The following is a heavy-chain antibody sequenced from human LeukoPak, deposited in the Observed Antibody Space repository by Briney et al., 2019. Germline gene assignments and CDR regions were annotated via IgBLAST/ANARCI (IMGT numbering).Heavy chain of an antibody. J-gene: IGHJ3*02. V-gene: IGHV4-59*11. CDR2: ISYIGST. CDR1: GGSFSSHY. CDR3: ARDPTTVTKGLDI. D-gene: IGHD4-17*01. Sequence: SETLSLTCTVSGGSFSSHYWSWIRQPPGKGLEWIGYISYIGSTNYNPTLKSRVTISVDTSKNQFSLKLSSVTAADTAVYYCARDPTTVTKGLDIWGQGTMVTVSS.